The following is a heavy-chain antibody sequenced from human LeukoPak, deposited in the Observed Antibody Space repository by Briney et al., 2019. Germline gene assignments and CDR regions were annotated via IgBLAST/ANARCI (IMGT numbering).Heavy chain of an antibody. CDR1: GGSISSGDYY. D-gene: IGHD6-19*01. CDR3: ASRYSSGRLTFNI. CDR2: IYYSGST. J-gene: IGHJ3*02. Sequence: SQTLSLTCTVSGGSISSGDYYWSWIRRPPGKGLEWIGYIYYSGSTYYNPSLKSRVTISVDTSKNQFSLKLSSVTAADTAVYYCASRYSSGRLTFNIWGQGTMVTVSS. V-gene: IGHV4-30-4*01.